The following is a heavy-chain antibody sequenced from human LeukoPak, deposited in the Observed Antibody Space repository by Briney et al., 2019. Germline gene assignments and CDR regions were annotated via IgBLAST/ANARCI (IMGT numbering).Heavy chain of an antibody. Sequence: SETLSLTCTVSGGSINSNYYWGWIRQPPGKGLEWIGSIDYSGSTYYNPSLKSRVTISVDTSKNQFSLKLSSVTAADAAVYYCARPGGVVPAANWFDPWGQGTLVTVSS. J-gene: IGHJ5*02. CDR1: GGSINSNYY. CDR3: ARPGGVVPAANWFDP. V-gene: IGHV4-39*01. D-gene: IGHD2-2*01. CDR2: IDYSGST.